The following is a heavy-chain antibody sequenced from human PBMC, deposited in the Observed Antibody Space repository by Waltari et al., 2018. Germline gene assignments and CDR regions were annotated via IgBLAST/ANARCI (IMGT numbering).Heavy chain of an antibody. CDR1: EFTFSSQR. CDR2: ISSSSTTI. J-gene: IGHJ6*04. V-gene: IGHV3-48*02. D-gene: IGHD3-10*01. CDR3: ARENYYGSGTYPMDV. Sequence: EVQLVESGGGLVQPGGSLRLSCAASEFTFSSQRMNWVRQAPGKGLEWVSYISSSSTTIYYADSVKGRFTISRDNAKNSLYLQMNSLRDEDTAVYYCARENYYGSGTYPMDVWGKGTTVTVSS.